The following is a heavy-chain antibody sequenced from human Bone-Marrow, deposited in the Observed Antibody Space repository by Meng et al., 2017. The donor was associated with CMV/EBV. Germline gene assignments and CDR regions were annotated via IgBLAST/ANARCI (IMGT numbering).Heavy chain of an antibody. CDR2: LYYSGST. CDR1: GGSVSSGTYY. Sequence: ESLKISCTVSGGSVSSGTYYWSWIRQPPGKGLEWIGYLYYSGSTNYNPSLKSRVTISVDTSKNQFSLKLSSVTAADTAVYYCARVKGDFGDYLPVDYWGQGTRVTGSS. J-gene: IGHJ4*02. D-gene: IGHD4-17*01. V-gene: IGHV4-61*01. CDR3: ARVKGDFGDYLPVDY.